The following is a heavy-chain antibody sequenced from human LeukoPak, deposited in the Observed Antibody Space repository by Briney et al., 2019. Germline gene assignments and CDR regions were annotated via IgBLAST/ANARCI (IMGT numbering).Heavy chain of an antibody. CDR3: ARSLAYFYYYAMDV. Sequence: ASVKVSCKASGYNFNNFGFNWVRQAPGQGLEWVGWISGYNGNTKYAQKLQGRVTVTTDTSASTAYLDLRSLKSDNTAVYYCARSLAYFYYYAMDVWGQGTRVTVSS. J-gene: IGHJ6*02. CDR1: GYNFNNFG. V-gene: IGHV1-18*01. CDR2: ISGYNGNT.